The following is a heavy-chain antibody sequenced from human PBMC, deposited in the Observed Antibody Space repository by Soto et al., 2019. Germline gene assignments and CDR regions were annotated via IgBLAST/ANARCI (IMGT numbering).Heavy chain of an antibody. CDR3: ARNGDCTRPGCIVGWFDP. CDR1: CGSIRSSSYY. J-gene: IGHJ5*02. CDR2: IYYSGST. V-gene: IGHV4-39*07. Sequence: PSGTLSLTCAVSCGSIRSSSYYWGWVRPPPGEGLGWIGYIYYSGSTYYNPSLKSRVTISVDTSKNQFSLKLSSVTAADTAMYYCARNGDCTRPGCIVGWFDPRGPGTLVTVSS. D-gene: IGHD2-8*01.